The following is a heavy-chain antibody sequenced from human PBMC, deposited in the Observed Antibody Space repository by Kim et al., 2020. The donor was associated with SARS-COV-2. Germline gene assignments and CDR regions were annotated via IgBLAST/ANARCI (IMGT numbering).Heavy chain of an antibody. V-gene: IGHV3-23*01. CDR3: MKGGWGWIWDH. J-gene: IGHJ4*02. D-gene: IGHD2-2*03. Sequence: GGSLRLSCTTSGFTFTGYAMSWVRQAPGKGLEWFSSIDGSDGTTYYVDSVKGRFTISRDNSKNTLYLQMNSLRADDTAVYYCMKGGWGWIWDHWGQGTRV. CDR2: IDGSDGTT. CDR1: GFTFTGYA.